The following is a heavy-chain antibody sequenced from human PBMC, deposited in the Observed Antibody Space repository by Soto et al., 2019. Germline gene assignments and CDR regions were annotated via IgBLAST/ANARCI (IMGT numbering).Heavy chain of an antibody. Sequence: GGSLRLSCAASGFTVSSNYMSWVRQAPGKGLEWVSVIYSGGSTYYADSVKGRFTISRHNSKNTLYLQMNSLRAEDTAVYYCAGGQTGNDFWSGLPAFDIWGQGTMVTVSS. V-gene: IGHV3-53*04. CDR2: IYSGGST. D-gene: IGHD3-3*01. CDR3: AGGQTGNDFWSGLPAFDI. CDR1: GFTVSSNY. J-gene: IGHJ3*02.